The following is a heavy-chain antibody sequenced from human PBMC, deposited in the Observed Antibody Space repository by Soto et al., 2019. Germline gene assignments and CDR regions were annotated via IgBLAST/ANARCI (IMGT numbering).Heavy chain of an antibody. D-gene: IGHD5-12*01. CDR2: IIPIFGTA. Sequence: GASVKVSCKXSGGTFSSYAISWVRQAPGQGLEWMGGIIPIFGTANYAQRFQGRGTITADESTSTAYMELSSLRSEDTAVYYCARGYIVATFIHYYYGMDVWGQGTTVTVSS. CDR1: GGTFSSYA. CDR3: ARGYIVATFIHYYYGMDV. J-gene: IGHJ6*02. V-gene: IGHV1-69*13.